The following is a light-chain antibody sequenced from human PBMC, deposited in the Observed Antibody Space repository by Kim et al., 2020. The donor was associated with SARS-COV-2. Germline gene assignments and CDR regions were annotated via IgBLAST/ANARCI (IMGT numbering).Light chain of an antibody. V-gene: IGKV3-15*01. J-gene: IGKJ2*01. CDR1: QSVSSN. CDR2: GAS. CDR3: QQYNNWPYT. Sequence: SLSAGESATLSCRARQSVSSNLAWYQQKPGQAPRLLIYGASTRATGIPSRFSGSGSGTEFTLTISSLQSEDFAVYSCQQYNNWPYTFGQGTKLEI.